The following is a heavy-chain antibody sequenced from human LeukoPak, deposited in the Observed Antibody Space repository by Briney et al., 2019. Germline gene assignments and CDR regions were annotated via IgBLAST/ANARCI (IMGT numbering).Heavy chain of an antibody. CDR2: SHTSGST. CDR3: ARGLNQYYFDS. Sequence: SETLSLTCTVSGGSISSSSYYWGWIRQPPGKGLEWIGRSHTSGSTYYIPSLKRRVTMSLDTSNNHFSLKLTSVTAADTALYYCARGLNQYYFDSWGQGILVTVSS. D-gene: IGHD1-14*01. J-gene: IGHJ4*02. CDR1: GGSISSSSYY. V-gene: IGHV4-39*02.